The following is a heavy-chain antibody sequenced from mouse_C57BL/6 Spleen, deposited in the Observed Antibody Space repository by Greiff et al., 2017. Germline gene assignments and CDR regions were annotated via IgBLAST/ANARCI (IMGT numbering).Heavy chain of an antibody. CDR2: IDPETGGT. CDR3: TRELLRFQYFDY. D-gene: IGHD1-1*01. V-gene: IGHV1-15*01. J-gene: IGHJ2*01. Sequence: QVQLQQSGAELVRPGASVTLSCKASGYTFTDYEMHWVKQTPVHGLEWIGAIDPETGGTAYNQKFKGKAILTADKSSSTAYMELRSLTSEDSAVYYCTRELLRFQYFDYWGQGTTLTVSS. CDR1: GYTFTDYE.